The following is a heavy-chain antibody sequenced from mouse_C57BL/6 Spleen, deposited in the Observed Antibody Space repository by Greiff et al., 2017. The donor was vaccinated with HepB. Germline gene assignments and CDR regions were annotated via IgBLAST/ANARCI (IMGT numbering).Heavy chain of an antibody. CDR2: IHPNSGST. J-gene: IGHJ2*01. D-gene: IGHD1-1*01. CDR1: GYTFTSYW. Sequence: QVQLKQPGAELVKPGASVKLSCKASGYTFTSYWMHWVKQRPGQGLEWIGMIHPNSGSTNYNEKFKSKATLTVDKSSSTAYMQLSSLTSEDSAVYYCARGVLYGSSYAQGYWGQGTTLTVSS. V-gene: IGHV1-64*01. CDR3: ARGVLYGSSYAQGY.